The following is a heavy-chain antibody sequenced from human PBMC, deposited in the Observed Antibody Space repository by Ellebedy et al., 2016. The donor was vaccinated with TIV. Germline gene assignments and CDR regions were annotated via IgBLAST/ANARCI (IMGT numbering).Heavy chain of an antibody. CDR3: ARAGLRFLEWGYFDL. CDR2: IIPIFGTA. V-gene: IGHV1-69*06. D-gene: IGHD3-3*01. Sequence: AASVKVSCKASGYTFTTFKIHWVRQAPGQGLEWMGGIIPIFGTANYAQKFQGRVTITADKSTSTAYMELSSLRSEDTAVYYCARAGLRFLEWGYFDLWGRGTLVTVSS. CDR1: GYTFTTFK. J-gene: IGHJ2*01.